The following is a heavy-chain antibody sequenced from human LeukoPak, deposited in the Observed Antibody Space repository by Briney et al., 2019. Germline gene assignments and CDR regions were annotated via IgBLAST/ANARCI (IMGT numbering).Heavy chain of an antibody. Sequence: GGSLRLSCAASGFTFDDYAMHWVRQAPGKGLEWGSGISWNSGSIGYADSVKGRFTISRDNAKNSLYLQMNSLRAEDTALYYCAKGSLAAAEQKYYYYGMDVWGQGTTVTVSS. CDR2: ISWNSGSI. CDR1: GFTFDDYA. D-gene: IGHD6-13*01. J-gene: IGHJ6*02. V-gene: IGHV3-9*01. CDR3: AKGSLAAAEQKYYYYGMDV.